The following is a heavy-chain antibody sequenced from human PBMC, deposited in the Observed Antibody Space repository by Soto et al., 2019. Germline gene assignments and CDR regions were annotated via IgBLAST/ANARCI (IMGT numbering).Heavy chain of an antibody. D-gene: IGHD7-27*01. CDR3: ARDTGLAPTVWGY. CDR1: GDSFRGGGHY. CDR2: VYHSGST. J-gene: IGHJ4*03. Sequence: QVQLQESGPGLVKPSQTLSLTCSVSGDSFRGGGHYWNWIRQFPGKGLEWIGYVYHSGSTHYNPSLRGRLTISIDTSKNQFSLRLISVTAADTALYYCARDTGLAPTVWGYWGHGTQVTVSS. V-gene: IGHV4-31*03.